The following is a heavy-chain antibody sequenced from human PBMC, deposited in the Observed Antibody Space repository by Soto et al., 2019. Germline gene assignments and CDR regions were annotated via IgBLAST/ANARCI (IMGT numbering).Heavy chain of an antibody. CDR3: ASQTYYDILTGYLNFLDY. Sequence: VQLVESGGGLVQPGGSLRLSCAASGFSFSDYPMNWVRQAPGKGLEWVSYISSSGSTIYYADSVKGRFTISRDNAKNSLYLQMNSLRAEDTAVYYCASQTYYDILTGYLNFLDYWGQGTLVTVSS. J-gene: IGHJ4*02. CDR2: ISSSGSTI. D-gene: IGHD3-9*01. CDR1: GFSFSDYP. V-gene: IGHV3-48*04.